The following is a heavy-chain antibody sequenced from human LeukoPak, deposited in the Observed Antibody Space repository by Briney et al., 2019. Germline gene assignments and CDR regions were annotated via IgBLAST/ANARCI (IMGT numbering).Heavy chain of an antibody. V-gene: IGHV5-51*01. CDR2: IYPGDSDT. CDR3: ATWNTAMSYYFDY. J-gene: IGHJ4*02. CDR1: GYRFTSYW. D-gene: IGHD5-18*01. Sequence: GESLKISCKGSGYRFTSYWIGWVRQMPGKGLEWMGIIYPGDSDTRYSPSFQGQVTISADKSISTAYLQWSSLKTSDTAMYYCATWNTAMSYYFDYWGQGTPVTVSS.